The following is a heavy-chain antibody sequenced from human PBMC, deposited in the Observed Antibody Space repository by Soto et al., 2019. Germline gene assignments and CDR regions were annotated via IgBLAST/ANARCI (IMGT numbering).Heavy chain of an antibody. CDR3: ASQYRSSWYSAKGAFDI. V-gene: IGHV4-34*01. CDR2: INHSGST. Sequence: QVQLQQWGAGLLKPSETLSLTCAVYGGSFSGYYWSWIRQPPGKGLEWIGEINHSGSTNYNPSLKSRVTISVDTSKNQFSLKLSSVTAADTAVYYCASQYRSSWYSAKGAFDIWGQGTMVTVSS. J-gene: IGHJ3*02. D-gene: IGHD6-13*01. CDR1: GGSFSGYY.